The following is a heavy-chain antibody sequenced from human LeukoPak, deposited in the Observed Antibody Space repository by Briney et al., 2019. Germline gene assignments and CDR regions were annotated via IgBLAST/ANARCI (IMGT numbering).Heavy chain of an antibody. J-gene: IGHJ3*02. CDR1: GYSFTSYW. D-gene: IGHD3-22*01. Sequence: GESLKISCKGSGYSFTSYWIGWVRQMPGKGLEWMGIIYPGDSDTRYSPSFQGQVTISADKSISTAYLQWSSLKASDTAMYYYASGDSSGYYSATTAFDIWGQGTMVTVSS. CDR2: IYPGDSDT. CDR3: ASGDSSGYYSATTAFDI. V-gene: IGHV5-51*01.